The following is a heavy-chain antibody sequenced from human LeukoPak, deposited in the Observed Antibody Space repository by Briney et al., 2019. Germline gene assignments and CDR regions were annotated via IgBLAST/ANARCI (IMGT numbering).Heavy chain of an antibody. CDR1: GFIFRNYW. D-gene: IGHD3-16*01. CDR3: ATYTHWVAGDV. CDR2: MNQDGSEK. J-gene: IGHJ6*02. V-gene: IGHV3-7*01. Sequence: GGSLRLSCAAAGFIFRNYWMGWVRQAPGKGLEWVANMNQDGSEKDYVDSVKGRFTISRDNARKSLYLQMSSLRAEDTAVYYCATYTHWVAGDVWGQGTTVTVSS.